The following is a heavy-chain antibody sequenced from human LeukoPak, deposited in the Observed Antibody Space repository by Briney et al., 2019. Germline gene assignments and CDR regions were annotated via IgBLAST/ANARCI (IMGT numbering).Heavy chain of an antibody. CDR2: IYYTGSS. J-gene: IGHJ4*02. V-gene: IGHV4-39*02. CDR1: GGSISSSTYF. Sequence: SETLSLTCTVSGGSISSSTYFWGWIRQPPGKGLEWIGTIYYTGSSYYNPSLKSRVTISVDTSKNHFSPKVRSVTAADTAVYYCARGPQGVTRPEYWGQGTLVTVSS. D-gene: IGHD4-17*01. CDR3: ARGPQGVTRPEY.